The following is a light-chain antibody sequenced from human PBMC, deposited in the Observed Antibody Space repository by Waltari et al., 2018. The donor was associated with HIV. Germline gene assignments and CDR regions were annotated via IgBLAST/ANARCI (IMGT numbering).Light chain of an antibody. CDR1: NIETTKM. J-gene: IGLJ2*01. V-gene: IGLV3-21*02. CDR3: QVWDGRGDPVI. Sequence: SYVLTQPPSVSVAPGQTARITCGGNNIETTKMVHWYRLNPGQAPVVVIYDDRDRPLGIPDRFSGSSSGDTATLTISRAEAGDEADYYCQVWDGRGDPVIFGGGTKLAVV. CDR2: DDR.